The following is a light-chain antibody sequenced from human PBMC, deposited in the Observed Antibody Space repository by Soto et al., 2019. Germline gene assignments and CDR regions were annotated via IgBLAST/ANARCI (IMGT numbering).Light chain of an antibody. Sequence: QSVLTQPPSASGSPVQSVTISCTGTSSDVGGYNYVSWYQQHPGKAPKLMIYEVSKRPSGVPDRFSGSKSGNTASLTVSGLQAEDEADYYCSSYAGSNNQGVFGTGTKVTVL. J-gene: IGLJ1*01. V-gene: IGLV2-8*01. CDR3: SSYAGSNNQGV. CDR2: EVS. CDR1: SSDVGGYNY.